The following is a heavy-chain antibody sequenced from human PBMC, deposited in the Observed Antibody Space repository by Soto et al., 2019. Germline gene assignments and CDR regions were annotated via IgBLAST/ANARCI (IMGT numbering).Heavy chain of an antibody. J-gene: IGHJ6*02. CDR1: GYTFTSYY. CDR3: ARDRVTGTTRYYYYGMDV. Sequence: ASVKVSCKASGYTFTSYYMHWVRQAPGQGLEWMGIINPSGGSTSYAQKFQGRVTMTRDTSTSTVYMELSSLRSEDTAVYYCARDRVTGTTRYYYYGMDVWGQGTTVTVSS. CDR2: INPSGGST. V-gene: IGHV1-46*01. D-gene: IGHD1-7*01.